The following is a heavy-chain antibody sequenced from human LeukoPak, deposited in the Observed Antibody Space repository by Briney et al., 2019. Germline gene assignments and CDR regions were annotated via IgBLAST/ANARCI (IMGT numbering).Heavy chain of an antibody. V-gene: IGHV1-2*02. D-gene: IGHD3-10*01. CDR1: GYTFTGYY. J-gene: IGHJ4*02. CDR3: ARARPSITMVRGVRYFDY. CDR2: INPNSGGT. Sequence: ASVKVSCTASGYTFTGYYMHWVRQAPGQGLEWMGWINPNSGGTNYAQKFQGRVTMTRDTSISTAYMELSRLRSDDTAVYYCARARPSITMVRGVRYFDYWGQGTLVTVSS.